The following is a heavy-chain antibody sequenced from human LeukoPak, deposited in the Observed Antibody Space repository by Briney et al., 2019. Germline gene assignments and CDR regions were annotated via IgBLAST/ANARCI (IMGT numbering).Heavy chain of an antibody. CDR1: GGSFSGYY. Sequence: SETLSLTCAVYGGSFSGYYWSWLRQPPGKGLEWIGEINHSGSTNYNPSLKSRVTISVDTSKNQFSLKLSSVTAADTAVYYCASFSSGDAFDIWGQGTMVTVSS. D-gene: IGHD6-19*01. CDR3: ASFSSGDAFDI. J-gene: IGHJ3*02. CDR2: INHSGST. V-gene: IGHV4-34*01.